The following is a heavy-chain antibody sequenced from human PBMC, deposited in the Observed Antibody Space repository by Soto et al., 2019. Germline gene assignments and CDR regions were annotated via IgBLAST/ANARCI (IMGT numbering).Heavy chain of an antibody. D-gene: IGHD6-13*01. CDR1: GYNFATNW. J-gene: IGHJ3*02. Sequence: GESLKISCTGSGYNFATNWIAWVRQMPGKGLEWMAIIYPGDSDSRYSPSFSGQVTISADKSISTAYLQWGSLRASDTAIYHCARQSSSSWYGNAFDIWGQGTMVTVS. CDR3: ARQSSSSWYGNAFDI. V-gene: IGHV5-51*01. CDR2: IYPGDSDS.